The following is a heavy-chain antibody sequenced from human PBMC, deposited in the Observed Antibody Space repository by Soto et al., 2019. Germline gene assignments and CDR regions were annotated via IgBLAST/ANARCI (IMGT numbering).Heavy chain of an antibody. D-gene: IGHD5-12*01. CDR3: TRRSWHDGGYGPGYGMDV. CDR1: GFTFSGSA. J-gene: IGHJ6*02. V-gene: IGHV3-73*01. CDR2: IRSKANSYAT. Sequence: GGSLRLSCAASGFTFSGSAMHWVRQASGKGLEWVGRIRSKANSYATAYAASVTGRFTISRDDSKNTAYLQMNSLKTEDTAVYYCTRRSWHDGGYGPGYGMDVGGQGTTVAVSS.